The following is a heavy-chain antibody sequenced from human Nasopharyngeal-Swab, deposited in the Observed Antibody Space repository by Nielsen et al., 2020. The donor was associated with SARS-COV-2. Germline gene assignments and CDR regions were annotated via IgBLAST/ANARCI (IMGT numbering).Heavy chain of an antibody. J-gene: IGHJ4*02. Sequence: LKISCAASGFPSSSFGMHWVRQAPGKGLEWVAFIAHDASNEYYGDSVKGRFSISRDSSKNTLYLQMDSLRGEDTAVYYCARDAPAHYGAFYWGRGTLVTVSS. V-gene: IGHV3-30*03. D-gene: IGHD4-17*01. CDR2: IAHDASNE. CDR1: GFPSSSFG. CDR3: ARDAPAHYGAFY.